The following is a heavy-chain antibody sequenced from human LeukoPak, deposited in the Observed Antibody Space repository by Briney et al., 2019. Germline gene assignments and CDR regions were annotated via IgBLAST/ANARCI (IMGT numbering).Heavy chain of an antibody. D-gene: IGHD6-6*01. CDR3: ATYSSIAARDC. CDR2: IYYSGST. CDR1: GGSISSYY. V-gene: IGHV4-59*08. Sequence: SETLSLTCTVSGGSISSYYWSWIRQPPGKGLEWIGYIYYSGSTNYNPSLKSRVTISVDTSKNQFSLKLSSVTAADTAVYYCATYSSIAARDCWGQGTLVTVSS. J-gene: IGHJ4*02.